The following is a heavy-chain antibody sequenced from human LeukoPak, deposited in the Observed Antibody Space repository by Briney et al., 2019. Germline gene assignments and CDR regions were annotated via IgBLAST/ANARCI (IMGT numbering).Heavy chain of an antibody. CDR3: ARDPLSNPGPTTVTMPEYDFDY. D-gene: IGHD4-17*01. V-gene: IGHV1-2*02. CDR1: GYTFTGYY. J-gene: IGHJ4*02. CDR2: INPNSGGT. Sequence: ASVKVSCKASGYTFTGYYMHWVRQAPGQGLEWMGWINPNSGGTNYAQKFQGRVTMTRDTSISTAYMELSRLRSDDTAEYYCARDPLSNPGPTTVTMPEYDFDYWGQGTLVTVSS.